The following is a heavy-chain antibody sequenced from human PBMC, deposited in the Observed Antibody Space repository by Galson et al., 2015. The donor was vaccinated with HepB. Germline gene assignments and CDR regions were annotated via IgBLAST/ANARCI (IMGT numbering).Heavy chain of an antibody. D-gene: IGHD3-22*01. CDR1: GGTFSSYA. Sequence: SVKVSCKASGGTFSSYAISWVRQAPGQGLEWMGGIIPIFGTANYAQKFQGRVTITADESTSTAYMELSSLRSEDTAVYYCARAAGDSSGYHLYYFDYWGQGTLVTVSS. CDR2: IIPIFGTA. CDR3: ARAAGDSSGYHLYYFDY. V-gene: IGHV1-69*13. J-gene: IGHJ4*02.